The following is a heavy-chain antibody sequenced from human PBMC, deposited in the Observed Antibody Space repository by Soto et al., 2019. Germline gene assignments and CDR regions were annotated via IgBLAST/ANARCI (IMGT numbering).Heavy chain of an antibody. V-gene: IGHV1-46*01. CDR2: INPSGGIT. D-gene: IGHD6-19*01. CDR3: ARESQSSGWSWFDY. CDR1: GYTFTNYY. J-gene: IGHJ4*02. Sequence: QVQLVQSGAEVKKPGASVKVSCKASGYTFTNYYIHWVRQAPGQGLEWMGMINPSGGITSYTRRFQGRVTLTRDTSTSTVYMELSSLRSEDTAVYYCARESQSSGWSWFDYWCQGTLVTVSS.